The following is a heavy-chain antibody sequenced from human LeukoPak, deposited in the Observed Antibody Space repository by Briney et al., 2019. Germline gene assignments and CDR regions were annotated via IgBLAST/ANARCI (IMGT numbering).Heavy chain of an antibody. J-gene: IGHJ4*02. CDR2: INRDGNDT. V-gene: IGHV3-74*03. CDR3: AREEEYTYGLSSDY. D-gene: IGHD5-18*01. Sequence: PGGSLRLSCAASGFTFSSYWMHWVRQAPGKGLVWVSRINRDGNDTMYADSVKGRFTISRDNAKNTLYLQTNSLRAEDTAVYYCAREEEYTYGLSSDYWGRGTLVTVSS. CDR1: GFTFSSYW.